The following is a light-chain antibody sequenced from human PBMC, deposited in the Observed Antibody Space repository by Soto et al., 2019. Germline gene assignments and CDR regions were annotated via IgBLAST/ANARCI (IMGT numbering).Light chain of an antibody. V-gene: IGKV3-20*01. CDR2: GAS. Sequence: EIVLTQSPGTLSLSPGERATLSCRASQSVSSSFLAWYQQKPGQAPRLLIYGASSRATGIPDRFSGSGSGRDFTLTISSLEPEDVAVYYCQQYGSSPLTFGGGTKVEI. CDR3: QQYGSSPLT. J-gene: IGKJ4*01. CDR1: QSVSSSF.